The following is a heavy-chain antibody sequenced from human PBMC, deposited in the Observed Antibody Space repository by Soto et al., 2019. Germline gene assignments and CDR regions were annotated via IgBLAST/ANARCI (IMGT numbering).Heavy chain of an antibody. J-gene: IGHJ6*02. CDR3: ARGLREAVRGVSSGMDV. CDR1: GFTFTNYD. D-gene: IGHD3-10*01. CDR2: IGTAGDT. V-gene: IGHV3-13*01. Sequence: PGGSLRLSCAGSGFTFTNYDIHWVRQAPGKGLEWVSGIGTAGDTYYPGSVKGRFTISRENAKKSLYLQMNNLRAGDTAVYYCARGLREAVRGVSSGMDVWGQGTTVTVSS.